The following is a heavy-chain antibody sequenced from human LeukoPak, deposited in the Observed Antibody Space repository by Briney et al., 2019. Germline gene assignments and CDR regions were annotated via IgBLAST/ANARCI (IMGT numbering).Heavy chain of an antibody. J-gene: IGHJ4*02. V-gene: IGHV4-59*07. CDR3: ALGDCSSTSCYVFDY. CDR2: IFNSGST. CDR1: GGYISSYY. D-gene: IGHD2-2*01. Sequence: PSDTLSLTCTVSGGYISSYYRSWIRQPPGKGLEWIGYIFNSGSTNYNPSLKSRVTISVDTSKNQFSLKLSSVTAADTAVYFCALGDCSSTSCYVFDYWGQGTLVTVSS.